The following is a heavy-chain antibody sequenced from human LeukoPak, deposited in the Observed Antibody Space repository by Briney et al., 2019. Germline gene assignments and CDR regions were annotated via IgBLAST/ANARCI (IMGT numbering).Heavy chain of an antibody. J-gene: IGHJ4*02. CDR3: ARATYYYDSSGYYVFYFDN. CDR1: GLTVSSNY. CDR2: IYSGGST. V-gene: IGHV3-53*01. D-gene: IGHD3-22*01. Sequence: GGSLRLSCAASGLTVSSNYMSWVRQAPGKGLEWVSVIYSGGSTYYADSVKGRFTISRDNSKNTLYLQMNSLRAEDTAVYYCARATYYYDSSGYYVFYFDNWGQGTLVTVSS.